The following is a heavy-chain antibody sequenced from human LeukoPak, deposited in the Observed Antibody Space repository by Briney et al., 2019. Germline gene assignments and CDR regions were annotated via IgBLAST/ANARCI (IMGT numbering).Heavy chain of an antibody. D-gene: IGHD3-3*01. Sequence: SVKVSCKASGFTFTSSAVQWVRQARGQRLEWIGWIVVGSGNTNYAQKFQERVTITRDMSTSTAYMELSSLRSEDTAVYYCAADRYYDFWSGYYGSYEQSPLNAFDIWGQGTMVTVSS. V-gene: IGHV1-58*01. CDR1: GFTFTSSA. CDR2: IVVGSGNT. CDR3: AADRYYDFWSGYYGSYEQSPLNAFDI. J-gene: IGHJ3*02.